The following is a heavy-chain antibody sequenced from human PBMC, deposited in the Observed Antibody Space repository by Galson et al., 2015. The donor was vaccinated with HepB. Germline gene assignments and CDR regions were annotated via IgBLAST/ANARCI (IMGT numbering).Heavy chain of an antibody. Sequence: SVKVSCKASGGTFSSYAISWVRQAPGQGLEWMGRIIPILGIANYAQKFQGRVTITADKSTSTAYMELSSLRSEDTAVYYCARDHALLDAAPSWFGEQRSYYYYGMDVWGQGTTVTVSS. J-gene: IGHJ6*02. CDR2: IIPILGIA. D-gene: IGHD3-10*01. CDR1: GGTFSSYA. CDR3: ARDHALLDAAPSWFGEQRSYYYYGMDV. V-gene: IGHV1-69*04.